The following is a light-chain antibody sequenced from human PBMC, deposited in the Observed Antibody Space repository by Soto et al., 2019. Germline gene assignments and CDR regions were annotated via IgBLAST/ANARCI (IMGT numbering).Light chain of an antibody. J-gene: IGKJ1*01. CDR2: DAS. Sequence: EIVMTQSPATLSVSPGERVTLFCRASQSVNSRLAWYQQKPAQAPRLLIYDASTRATGIPARFSGSGSGTEFTLTISSLQSEDFAVYYCQQYNNWPPWTFGQGTKVEIK. V-gene: IGKV3-15*01. CDR3: QQYNNWPPWT. CDR1: QSVNSR.